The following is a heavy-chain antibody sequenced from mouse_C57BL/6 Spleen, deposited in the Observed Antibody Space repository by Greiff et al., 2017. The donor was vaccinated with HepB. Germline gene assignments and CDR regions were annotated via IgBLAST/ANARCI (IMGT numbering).Heavy chain of an antibody. CDR2: INPNYGTT. CDR1: GYSFTDYN. CDR3: ARYDGYYLYYAMDY. Sequence: VQLKESGPELVKPGASVKISCKASGYSFTDYNMNWVKQSNGKSLEWIGVINPNYGTTSYNQKFKGKATLTVDQSSSTAYMQLNSLTSEDSAVYYCARYDGYYLYYAMDYWGQGTSVTVSS. D-gene: IGHD2-3*01. V-gene: IGHV1-39*01. J-gene: IGHJ4*01.